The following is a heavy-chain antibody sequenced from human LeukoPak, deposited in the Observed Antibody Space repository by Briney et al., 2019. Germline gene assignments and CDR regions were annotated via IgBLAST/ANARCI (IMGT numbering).Heavy chain of an antibody. CDR3: ARGPYSSSFLPIY. CDR1: GFTFSSYS. V-gene: IGHV3-21*01. D-gene: IGHD6-6*01. CDR2: ISSSSSYI. J-gene: IGHJ4*02. Sequence: GGSLRLSCAASGFTFSSYSMNWVRQAPGKGLEWVSSISSSSSYIYYADSVKGRFTISRDNAKNSLYLQMNSLRAEDTAVYYCARGPYSSSFLPIYWGQGTLVTVSS.